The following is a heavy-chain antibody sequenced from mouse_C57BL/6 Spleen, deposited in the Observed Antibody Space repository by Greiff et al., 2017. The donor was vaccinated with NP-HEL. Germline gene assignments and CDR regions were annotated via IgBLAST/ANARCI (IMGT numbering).Heavy chain of an antibody. J-gene: IGHJ2*01. CDR2: IYPSDSET. Sequence: QVQLQQPGAELVRPGSSVKLSCKASGYTFTSYWMDWVKQRPGQGLEWIGNIYPSDSETHYNQKFKDKATLTVDKSSSTAYMQLSSLTSKDSAVYSSASYCGSSQYYFDYWGQGTTLTVSS. V-gene: IGHV1-61*01. CDR1: GYTFTSYW. CDR3: ASYCGSSQYYFDY. D-gene: IGHD1-1*01.